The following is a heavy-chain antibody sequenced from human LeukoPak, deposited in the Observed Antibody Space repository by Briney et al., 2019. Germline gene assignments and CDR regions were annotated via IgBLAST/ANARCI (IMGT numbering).Heavy chain of an antibody. J-gene: IGHJ3*02. V-gene: IGHV1-2*06. D-gene: IGHD3-3*01. Sequence: ASVKVSCKASGYTFAAYFIHWVRQAPGQGLEWMGRINLNGGDTNYAQKLPGRVTMTRDTSISTDHMELSRLRSDDTALYCCASRGFFGVVYPQGPFDIWGQGTMVTVSS. CDR2: INLNGGDT. CDR1: GYTFAAYF. CDR3: ASRGFFGVVYPQGPFDI.